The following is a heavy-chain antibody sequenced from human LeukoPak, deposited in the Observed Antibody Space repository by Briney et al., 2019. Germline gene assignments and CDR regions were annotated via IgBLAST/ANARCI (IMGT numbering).Heavy chain of an antibody. V-gene: IGHV4-4*07. J-gene: IGHJ4*02. CDR3: ARGSDYDHRNFDY. Sequence: SETLSLTCTVSGGSLSSYFWGWIRQPAGKGLEWIGRIYPSGSTNYNPSLKSRVTMSVDTSKNQFSLKLSSVTAADTAVYYCARGSDYDHRNFDYWGQGTLVIVFS. D-gene: IGHD5-12*01. CDR1: GGSLSSYF. CDR2: IYPSGST.